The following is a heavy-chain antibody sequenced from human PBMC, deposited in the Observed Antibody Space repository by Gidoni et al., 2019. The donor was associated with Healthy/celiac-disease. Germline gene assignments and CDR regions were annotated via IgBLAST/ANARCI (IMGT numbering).Heavy chain of an antibody. CDR1: GYTLTSYG. V-gene: IGHV1-18*01. D-gene: IGHD2-15*01. Sequence: QVQLVQSGAEVKKPGASVKVSCKASGYTLTSYGISWVRQAPGQGLEWMGWISAYNGPTNYAQKLQGRVTMTTDTSTSTAYMELRSLRSDDTAVYYCARDYWVVVAANAFDIWGQGTMVTVSS. CDR3: ARDYWVVVAANAFDI. J-gene: IGHJ3*02. CDR2: ISAYNGPT.